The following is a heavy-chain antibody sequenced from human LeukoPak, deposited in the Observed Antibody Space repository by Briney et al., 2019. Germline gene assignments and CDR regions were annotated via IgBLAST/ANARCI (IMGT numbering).Heavy chain of an antibody. J-gene: IGHJ4*02. V-gene: IGHV3-23*01. CDR2: ISGSGGST. CDR3: ARGGLYYYDSSGYCGY. CDR1: GFTFSSYA. Sequence: PGGSLRLSCAASGFTFSSYAMSWVRQAPGKGLEGVSAISGSGGSTYYADSVKGRFTISRDNSKNTLYLQMNSLRDEDTAVYYCARGGLYYYDSSGYCGYWGQGTLVTVSS. D-gene: IGHD3-22*01.